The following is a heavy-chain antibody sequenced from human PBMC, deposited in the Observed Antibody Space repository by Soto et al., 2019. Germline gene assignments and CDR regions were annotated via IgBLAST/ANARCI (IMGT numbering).Heavy chain of an antibody. CDR2: ISSSSSYT. V-gene: IGHV3-11*06. Sequence: GGSLRLSCAASGFTFSDYYMSWIRQAPGKGLEWVSYISSSSSYTNYADSVKGRFTISRDNAKNSLYLQMNSLRAEDTAVYYCARAAPTTVVTSTAFDIWGQGTMVTVSS. J-gene: IGHJ3*02. D-gene: IGHD4-17*01. CDR3: ARAAPTTVVTSTAFDI. CDR1: GFTFSDYY.